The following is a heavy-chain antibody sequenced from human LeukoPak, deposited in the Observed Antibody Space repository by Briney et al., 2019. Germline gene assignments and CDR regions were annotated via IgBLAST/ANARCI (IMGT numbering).Heavy chain of an antibody. CDR3: ARARTLGGVDY. J-gene: IGHJ4*02. CDR1: GGSISSGGYS. CDR2: IYHSGST. V-gene: IGHV4-30-2*01. D-gene: IGHD3-16*01. Sequence: SQTLSLTCAVSGGSISSGGYSWSWIRQPPGKGLEWIGYIYHSGSTYYNPSLKSRVTISVDRSRNQFSLKLSSVTAADTAVYYCARARTLGGVDYWGQGTLVIVSS.